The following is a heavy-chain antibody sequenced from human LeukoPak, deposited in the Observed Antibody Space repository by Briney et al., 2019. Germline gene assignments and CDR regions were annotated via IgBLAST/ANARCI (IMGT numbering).Heavy chain of an antibody. CDR3: ARRGGSGDLDY. CDR2: IKQDGSEK. V-gene: IGHV3-7*01. CDR1: SGYW. J-gene: IGHJ4*02. D-gene: IGHD7-27*01. Sequence: GGSLRLSCAAFSGYWMTWVRQAPGKGLEWVANIKQDGSEKYYVDSVKGRFTISRDNAKNSLFLQMNSLRAEDTAVYYCARRGGSGDLDYWGQGTLVTVSS.